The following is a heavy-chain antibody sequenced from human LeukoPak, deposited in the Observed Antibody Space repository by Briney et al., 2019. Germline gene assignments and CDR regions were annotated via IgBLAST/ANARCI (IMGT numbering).Heavy chain of an antibody. CDR2: SSSSSTYI. D-gene: IGHD3-9*01. J-gene: IGHJ4*02. CDR3: VRGHYDVLTAFYNVDY. CDR1: GFTFSDHT. Sequence: PGGSLRLSCAASGFTFSDHTMNWVRQAPGKGLEWVSSSSSSSTYIYYADSVKGRFTISRDDAKNSLYLQMNNLRDEDTAVYYCVRGHYDVLTAFYNVDYWGQGTLVTVSS. V-gene: IGHV3-21*01.